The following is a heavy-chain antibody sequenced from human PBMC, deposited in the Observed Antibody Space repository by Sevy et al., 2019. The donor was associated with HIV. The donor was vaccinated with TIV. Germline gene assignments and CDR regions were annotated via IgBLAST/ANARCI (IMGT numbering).Heavy chain of an antibody. Sequence: ASVKVSCKASGYTFTSYAMHWVRQAPGQRLEWMGWINAGNGNTKYSQKFQGRVTITRDTSASTAYMELSSLRSEDTAVYYCARELRRQTGTDYRDYFDYWGQGTLVTVSS. D-gene: IGHD1-7*01. J-gene: IGHJ4*02. CDR1: GYTFTSYA. V-gene: IGHV1-3*01. CDR3: ARELRRQTGTDYRDYFDY. CDR2: INAGNGNT.